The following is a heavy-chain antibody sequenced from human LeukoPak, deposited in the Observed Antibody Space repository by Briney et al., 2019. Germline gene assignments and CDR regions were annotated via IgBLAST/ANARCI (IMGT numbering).Heavy chain of an antibody. CDR1: GGSISSSNW. CDR3: ASGGGVVITFDY. J-gene: IGHJ4*02. Sequence: PSGTLSLTCAVSGGSISSSNWWSWVRQPPGKGLEWIGSIYYSGSTYYNPSLKSRVTISVDTSKNQFSLKLSSVTAADTAVYYCASGGGVVITFDYWGQGTLVTVSS. D-gene: IGHD3-3*01. CDR2: IYYSGST. V-gene: IGHV4-4*02.